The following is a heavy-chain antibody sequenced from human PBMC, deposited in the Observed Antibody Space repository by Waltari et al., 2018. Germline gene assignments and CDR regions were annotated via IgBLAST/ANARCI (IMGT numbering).Heavy chain of an antibody. J-gene: IGHJ4*02. CDR2: IYYSGST. V-gene: IGHV4-39*01. D-gene: IGHD6-19*01. CDR1: GGPISSSSYY. CDR3: ARRGLIAVAGTGAFDY. Sequence: QLQLQESGPGLVKPSETLSLTCTVSGGPISSSSYYWGWIRQPPGKGLEWIVSIYYSGSTYYNPSLKSRVTISVDTSKNQFSLKLSSVTAADTAVYYCARRGLIAVAGTGAFDYWGQGTLVTVSS.